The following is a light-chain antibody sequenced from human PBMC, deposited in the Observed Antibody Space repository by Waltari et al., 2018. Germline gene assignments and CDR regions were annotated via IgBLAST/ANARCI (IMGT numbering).Light chain of an antibody. CDR3: CSYAGSTTFLYV. J-gene: IGLJ1*01. Sequence: QSALTQPASVSGSPGQSTTISCTGSSNDLGTYHIVSWYQQHPGKAPKLMFYEGTERPSGVYNRFAGSRSIDTASQTITGLQAEDEADYYCCSYAGSTTFLYVCGTGTKVTVL. CDR1: SNDLGTYHI. CDR2: EGT. V-gene: IGLV2-23*01.